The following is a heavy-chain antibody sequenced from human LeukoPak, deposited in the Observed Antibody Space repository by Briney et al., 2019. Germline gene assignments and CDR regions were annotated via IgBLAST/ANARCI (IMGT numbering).Heavy chain of an antibody. CDR1: GGSISNYY. CDR3: ARIQTYYYYMDV. CDR2: IYYSGST. V-gene: IGHV4-59*01. Sequence: SETLSLTCTVSGGSISNYYWSWIRQPPGKGLEWIGYIYYSGSTNYNPSLKSRVTISVDTSKNQFSLKLNSVTAADTAVYYCARIQTYYYYMDVWGKGTTVTVSS. J-gene: IGHJ6*03.